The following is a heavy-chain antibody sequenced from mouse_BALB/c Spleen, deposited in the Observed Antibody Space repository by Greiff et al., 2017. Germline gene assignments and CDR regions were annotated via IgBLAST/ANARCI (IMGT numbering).Heavy chain of an antibody. CDR3: ARGRYDGDGFAY. J-gene: IGHJ3*01. Sequence: QVQLQQSGAELVRPGSSVKISCKASGYAFSSYWMNWVKQRPGQGLEWIGQIYPGDGDTNYNGKFKGKATLTADKSSSTAYMQLSSLTSEDSAVYFCARGRYDGDGFAYWGQGTLVTVSA. CDR2: IYPGDGDT. V-gene: IGHV1-80*01. CDR1: GYAFSSYW. D-gene: IGHD2-14*01.